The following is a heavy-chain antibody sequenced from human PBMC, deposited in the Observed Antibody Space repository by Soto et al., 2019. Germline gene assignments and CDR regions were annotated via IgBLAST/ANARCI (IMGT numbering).Heavy chain of an antibody. CDR1: GGSISSYY. CDR2: IYYSGST. CDR3: ARDGGMVRGVIPHWFDP. D-gene: IGHD3-10*01. Sequence: PSEALSLTCTVSGGSISSYYWSWIRQPPGKGLEWIGYIYYSGSTNYNPSLKSRVTISVDTSKNQFSLKLSSVTAADTAVYYCARDGGMVRGVIPHWFDPWGQGTLVTVSS. V-gene: IGHV4-59*01. J-gene: IGHJ5*02.